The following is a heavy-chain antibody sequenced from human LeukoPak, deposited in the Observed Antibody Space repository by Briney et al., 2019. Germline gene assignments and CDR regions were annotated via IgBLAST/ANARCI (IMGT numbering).Heavy chain of an antibody. Sequence: ASVKVSCKASGYSFTTYGISWVRQAPGQGLEWMGWISVYNGHTDYAQKLQGRVTMTTDTSTSTAYMELRSLTSDDTAVYYCARNGSGSYGYWGQGTLVIVSS. J-gene: IGHJ4*02. CDR3: ARNGSGSYGY. CDR1: GYSFTTYG. V-gene: IGHV1-18*01. D-gene: IGHD3-10*01. CDR2: ISVYNGHT.